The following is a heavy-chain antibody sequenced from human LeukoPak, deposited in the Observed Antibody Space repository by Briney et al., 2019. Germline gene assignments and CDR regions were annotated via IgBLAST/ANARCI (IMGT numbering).Heavy chain of an antibody. D-gene: IGHD4-17*01. CDR3: ARETAPTNEVTTLSGGVHGMDV. Sequence: PSQTLSLTCTVSGGSISSGDYYWSWIRQPPGKGLEWIGYIYYSGSTYYNPSLKSRVTISVDTSKNQFSLKLSSVTAADTAVYYCARETAPTNEVTTLSGGVHGMDVWGQGTTVTVSS. CDR2: IYYSGST. V-gene: IGHV4-30-4*08. CDR1: GGSISSGDYY. J-gene: IGHJ6*02.